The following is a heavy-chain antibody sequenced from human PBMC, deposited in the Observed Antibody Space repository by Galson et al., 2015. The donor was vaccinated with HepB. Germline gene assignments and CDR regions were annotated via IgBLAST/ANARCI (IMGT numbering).Heavy chain of an antibody. J-gene: IGHJ6*02. Sequence: QSGAEVKKPGESLKTSCKGSGYTFTSYWIGWVRQMPGKGLEWMGIIYPGDSDTRKSPSFQGQVTISVDKSISTAYLQWSSLKASDTAMYYCARQAMVVADGMDVWGQGTTVTVSS. V-gene: IGHV5-51*01. CDR3: ARQAMVVADGMDV. D-gene: IGHD2-15*01. CDR1: GYTFTSYW. CDR2: IYPGDSDT.